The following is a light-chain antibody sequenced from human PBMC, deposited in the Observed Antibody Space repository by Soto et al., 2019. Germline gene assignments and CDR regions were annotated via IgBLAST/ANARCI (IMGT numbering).Light chain of an antibody. Sequence: EIVLTQSPATLSLSPWETATLSCRASQSVSGYIGWYQQKPGQAPRLLIYADSNRATGIPARFSGSGSGTDFTLTISRLQPEDFAVYYCQQYASSPLTFGGGTKVDIK. CDR1: QSVSGY. CDR2: ADS. V-gene: IGKV3-20*01. CDR3: QQYASSPLT. J-gene: IGKJ4*02.